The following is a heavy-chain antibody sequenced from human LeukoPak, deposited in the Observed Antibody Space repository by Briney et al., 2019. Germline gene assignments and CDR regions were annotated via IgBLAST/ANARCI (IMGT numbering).Heavy chain of an antibody. CDR1: GGTFSSYA. Sequence: SVKVSCKASGGTFSSYAISWVRQAPGQGLEWMGRIIPILGIANYAQKFQGRVTITSDKSTSTAYMELSSLRSEYTAVYYCASSGTVVTPGAFDIWGQGTMVTVSS. V-gene: IGHV1-69*04. J-gene: IGHJ3*02. D-gene: IGHD4-23*01. CDR2: IIPILGIA. CDR3: ASSGTVVTPGAFDI.